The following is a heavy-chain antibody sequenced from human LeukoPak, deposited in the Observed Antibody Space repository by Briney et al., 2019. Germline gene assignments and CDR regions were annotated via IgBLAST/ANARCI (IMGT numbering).Heavy chain of an antibody. Sequence: GGSLRLSCVASGFTFSTYGMSWVRQAPGKGLEWVSAISGSGGSTYYADSVKGRFTISRDNSKNTLYLQMNSLRAEDTAVYYCAKDGGEYYDILTGYCPRLYYMDVWGKGTTVTISS. CDR3: AKDGGEYYDILTGYCPRLYYMDV. CDR2: ISGSGGST. CDR1: GFTFSTYG. D-gene: IGHD3-9*01. V-gene: IGHV3-23*01. J-gene: IGHJ6*03.